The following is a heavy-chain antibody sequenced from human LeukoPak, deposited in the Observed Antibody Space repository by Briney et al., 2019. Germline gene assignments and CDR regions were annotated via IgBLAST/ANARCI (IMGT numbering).Heavy chain of an antibody. Sequence: SETLSLTCTVSGGSISSSSYYWGWIRQPPGKGLECIGSIYYSGSTYYNPSLKSRVTISVDTSKNQFSLKLSSVTAEDTAVYYCTTEVAGEEAYFDYWGQGTLVTVSS. J-gene: IGHJ4*02. CDR3: TTEVAGEEAYFDY. CDR1: GGSISSSSYY. D-gene: IGHD6-19*01. CDR2: IYYSGST. V-gene: IGHV4-39*07.